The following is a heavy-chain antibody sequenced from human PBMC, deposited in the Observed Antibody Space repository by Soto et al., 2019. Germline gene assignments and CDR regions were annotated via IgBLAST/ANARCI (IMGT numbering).Heavy chain of an antibody. CDR1: GFTFSNAW. CDR3: ATSVYSYGVDY. Sequence: EVQLVESGGGLVKPGGSLRLSCAASGFTFSNAWMNWVRQAPGKGLEWVGRMKSKTDGGTIEGRFTISRDDSKNTLYLQMNSLKAEDTAMYYCATSVYSYGVDYWGQGTLVTVSS. CDR2: MKSKTDGGTI. V-gene: IGHV3-15*07. D-gene: IGHD5-18*01. J-gene: IGHJ4*02.